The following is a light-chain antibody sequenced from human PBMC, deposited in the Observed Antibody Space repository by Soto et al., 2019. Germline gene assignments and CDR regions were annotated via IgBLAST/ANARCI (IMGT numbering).Light chain of an antibody. Sequence: DIQMTQSPSSLSASVGDRVTITCRASQYIYSFLNWYQQKPGKAPKLLIYAASTLQSAVPSRFRGSGLGPAFTLVFYSLQPEVSATYCCRQSFSTPQTFGGGTILEIK. J-gene: IGKJ4*02. CDR3: RQSFSTPQT. CDR2: AAS. V-gene: IGKV1-39*01. CDR1: QYIYSF.